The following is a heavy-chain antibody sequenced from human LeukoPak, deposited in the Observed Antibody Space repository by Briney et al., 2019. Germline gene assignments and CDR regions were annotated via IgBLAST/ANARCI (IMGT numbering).Heavy chain of an antibody. Sequence: GASVKVSCKASGYTFTSYGISWVRQAPGQGPEWMGWISAYNGNTNYAQKLQGRVTMTTDTSTSTAYMELRSLRSDDTAAYYCARDWSRFLVVVPAFLDHYYYYGMDVWGQGTTVTVSS. J-gene: IGHJ6*02. V-gene: IGHV1-18*01. D-gene: IGHD2-2*01. CDR1: GYTFTSYG. CDR3: ARDWSRFLVVVPAFLDHYYYYGMDV. CDR2: ISAYNGNT.